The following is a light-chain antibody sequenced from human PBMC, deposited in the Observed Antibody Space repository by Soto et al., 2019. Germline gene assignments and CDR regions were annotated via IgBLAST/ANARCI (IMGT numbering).Light chain of an antibody. Sequence: QSVLTQPPSVSGAPGQRGTMSCAGSSSNIGAGFDVHWYQLLPGTAPKLLIYDNNKRPSGVPDRFSGSKSGTSASLAISGLQAEDEADYYCQSHEGSLTVIFGGGTKLTVL. V-gene: IGLV1-40*01. CDR3: QSHEGSLTVI. CDR1: SSNIGAGFD. J-gene: IGLJ2*01. CDR2: DNN.